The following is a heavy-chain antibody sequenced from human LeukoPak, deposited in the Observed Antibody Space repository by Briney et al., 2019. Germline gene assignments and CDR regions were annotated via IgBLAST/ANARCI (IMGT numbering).Heavy chain of an antibody. CDR1: GGSISSSSYY. CDR3: ARSPRYYDSSGPLVLFDY. CDR2: IYYSGST. Sequence: PSETLSLTCTVSGGSISSSSYYWSWIRQPPGTGLEWIGSIYYSGSTYYNPSLKSRVAISVDTSKNQFSLRLNSVTAADTAVYYCARSPRYYDSSGPLVLFDYWGRGTLVTVSS. D-gene: IGHD3-22*01. V-gene: IGHV4-39*01. J-gene: IGHJ4*02.